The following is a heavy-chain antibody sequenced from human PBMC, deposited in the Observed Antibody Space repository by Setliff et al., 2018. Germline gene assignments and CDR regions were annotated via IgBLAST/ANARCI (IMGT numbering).Heavy chain of an antibody. D-gene: IGHD2-15*01. CDR1: GFTFSSFA. Sequence: GGSLRLSCAASGFTFSSFAMSWVRQAPGKGLKWVASISGSGNKTFHADSVKGRFTISRDNSKNTLYLQMNGLRVDDSAVYHCARDLPVVTWGQGTLVTVSS. CDR2: ISGSGNKT. CDR3: ARDLPVVT. V-gene: IGHV3-23*01. J-gene: IGHJ5*02.